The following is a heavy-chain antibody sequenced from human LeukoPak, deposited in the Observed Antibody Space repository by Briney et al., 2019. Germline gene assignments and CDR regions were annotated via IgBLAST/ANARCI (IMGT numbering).Heavy chain of an antibody. CDR1: GFTVSSNY. CDR3: ARCDDGYNYWGH. Sequence: TGGSLRLSCAASGFTVSSNYMSWVRQAPGKGLEWVSVFYPGGSTYYADSVKGRFTISRDNSKNTLYLQMNSLRAEDTAVYYCARCDDGYNYWGHWGQGTLVTVSS. J-gene: IGHJ4*02. V-gene: IGHV3-53*01. CDR2: FYPGGST. D-gene: IGHD5-24*01.